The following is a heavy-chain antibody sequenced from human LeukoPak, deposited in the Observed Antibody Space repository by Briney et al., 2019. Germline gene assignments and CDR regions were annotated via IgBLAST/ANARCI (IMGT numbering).Heavy chain of an antibody. CDR3: ASQAVGYSGYDLGLP. CDR1: GGSISSSSYY. CDR2: IYYSGST. D-gene: IGHD5-12*01. Sequence: SETLSLTCTVSGGSISSSSYYWGWIRQPPGKGLERIGSIYYSGSTYYNPSLKSRVTISVDTSKNQFSLKLSSVTAADTAVYYCASQAVGYSGYDLGLPWGQGTLVTVSS. V-gene: IGHV4-39*07. J-gene: IGHJ5*02.